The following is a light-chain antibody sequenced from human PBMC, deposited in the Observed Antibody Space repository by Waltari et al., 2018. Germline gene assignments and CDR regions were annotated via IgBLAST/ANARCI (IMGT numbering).Light chain of an antibody. Sequence: QSALTQPASVSGSPGQSITIPCTGTSSDVGSYNLVSWYQQHPGKAPKLMIYEGSKRPSGVSNRFSGSKSGNTSSLTISGLQADDEADYYCCSYTAGSTWVFGGGTKLTVL. CDR3: CSYTAGSTWV. V-gene: IGLV2-23*01. CDR2: EGS. J-gene: IGLJ3*02. CDR1: SSDVGSYNL.